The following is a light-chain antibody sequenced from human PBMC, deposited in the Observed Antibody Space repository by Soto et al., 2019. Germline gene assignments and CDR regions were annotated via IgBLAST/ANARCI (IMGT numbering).Light chain of an antibody. CDR1: QTVSGSY. V-gene: IGKV3-20*01. Sequence: EIVMKHSQATLSLSPCERGTLSFSASQTVSGSYVAWYQQKPGQAPRLLIYGASTRASGIPDRFSGSGSGTDFTLTISRLEPEDSAVYYCQQYGSSPTWTFGQGTKVDIK. CDR2: GAS. CDR3: QQYGSSPTWT. J-gene: IGKJ1*01.